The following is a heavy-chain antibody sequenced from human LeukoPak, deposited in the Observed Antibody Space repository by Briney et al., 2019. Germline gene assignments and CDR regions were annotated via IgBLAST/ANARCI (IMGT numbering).Heavy chain of an antibody. CDR3: ARDRSGDLGPGDFDY. V-gene: IGHV4-61*02. J-gene: IGHJ4*02. D-gene: IGHD1-1*01. CDR1: GGSISSGSYY. Sequence: SQTLSLTCTVSGGSISSGSYYWSWIRQPAGKGLEWIGRIYTSGSTNYNPSLKSRVTISVDTSKNQFSLKLSSVTAADTAVYYCARDRSGDLGPGDFDYWGQGTLVTVSS. CDR2: IYTSGST.